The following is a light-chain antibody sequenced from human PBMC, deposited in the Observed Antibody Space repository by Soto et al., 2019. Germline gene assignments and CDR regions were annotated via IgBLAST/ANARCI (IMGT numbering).Light chain of an antibody. Sequence: EIGLTQSPATLYLSPGERATLSCRASQSVSSYLAWYQHKPGQPPRLLIYDASNRATGIPTRFSDSGSGTDFTLTISSLEPDDFAVYYCQQHSLWYTFGQGTKLEIK. CDR2: DAS. CDR1: QSVSSY. J-gene: IGKJ2*01. V-gene: IGKV3-11*01. CDR3: QQHSLWYT.